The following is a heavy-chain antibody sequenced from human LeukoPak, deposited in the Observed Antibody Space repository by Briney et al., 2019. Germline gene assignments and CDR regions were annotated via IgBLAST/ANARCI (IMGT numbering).Heavy chain of an antibody. CDR3: ARAGASDAFDI. V-gene: IGHV3-48*01. CDR1: GFTFSSYS. CDR2: ISSSSSTI. J-gene: IGHJ3*02. D-gene: IGHD1-1*01. Sequence: GGSLRLSCAASGFTFSSYSMNWVRQAPGKGLEWVSYISSSSSTIYYADSVKGRFTISRDNAKNSLYLQMNSLRAEDTAVYYCARAGASDAFDIWGQGTMVTVSS.